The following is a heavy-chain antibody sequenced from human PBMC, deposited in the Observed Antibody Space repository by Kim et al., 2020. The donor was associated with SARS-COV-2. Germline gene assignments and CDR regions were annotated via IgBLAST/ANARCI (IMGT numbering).Heavy chain of an antibody. D-gene: IGHD3-22*01. Sequence: SVKGRFTSSRDNSKNTLYLQMKSLRAEDTAVYYCAKDQGYYYDSSGYSDYWGQGTLVTVSS. V-gene: IGHV3-23*01. CDR3: AKDQGYYYDSSGYSDY. J-gene: IGHJ4*02.